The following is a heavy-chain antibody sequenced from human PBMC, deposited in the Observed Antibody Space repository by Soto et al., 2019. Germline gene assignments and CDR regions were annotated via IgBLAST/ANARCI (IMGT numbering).Heavy chain of an antibody. Sequence: EVQLLESGGGFIHPGGSLRLSCAASGFSFSSFAMNWVRQAPGKGLEWVSIISGSADSTFYADSVKGRFTISRDNSKSTLYLQINSLRAEDTAVYYCAKTRGAMIYAISVPVMAVWGQGPTVTVSS. CDR1: GFSFSSFA. V-gene: IGHV3-23*01. CDR2: ISGSADST. D-gene: IGHD2-8*01. J-gene: IGHJ6*02. CDR3: AKTRGAMIYAISVPVMAV.